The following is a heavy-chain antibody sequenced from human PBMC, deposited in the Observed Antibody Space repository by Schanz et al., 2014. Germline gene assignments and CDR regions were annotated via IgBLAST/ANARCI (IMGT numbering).Heavy chain of an antibody. J-gene: IGHJ2*01. CDR3: AGDHSPHSRSSARYFDL. CDR2: ITSTSGTI. D-gene: IGHD6-6*01. Sequence: EVQLVESGGGLVHPGGSLRLSCAASGFTFSSYGLNWVRQAPGKGLEWVSYITSTSGTIYYADSVKGRFTISRDNAKNSLYLQMNSLGDEDMAVYDCAGDHSPHSRSSARYFDLWGRGTVVTVSS. CDR1: GFTFSSYG. V-gene: IGHV3-48*02.